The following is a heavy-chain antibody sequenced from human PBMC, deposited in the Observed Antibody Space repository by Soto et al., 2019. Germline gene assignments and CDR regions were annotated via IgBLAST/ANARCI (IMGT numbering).Heavy chain of an antibody. CDR3: ASQLQGGAFDI. Sequence: GGSLRLSCAASGFTFSSYDMHWVRQATGKGLEWVSAIGTAGDTYYPGSVKGRFTISRENAKNSLYLQMNSLRAGDTAVYYCASQLQGGAFDIWGQGTMVTVSS. CDR1: GFTFSSYD. D-gene: IGHD1-1*01. J-gene: IGHJ3*02. V-gene: IGHV3-13*01. CDR2: IGTAGDT.